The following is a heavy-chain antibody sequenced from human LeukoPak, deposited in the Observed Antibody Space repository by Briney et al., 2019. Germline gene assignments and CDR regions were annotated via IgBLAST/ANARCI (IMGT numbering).Heavy chain of an antibody. J-gene: IGHJ3*02. CDR1: GYSFTSYW. V-gene: IGHV5-51*01. Sequence: ESLKISCKGSGYSFTSYWIAWVRQMPGNGLEWMGIIYPADSDTRYSLSFQGQVTISADKSISTAYLQWSSLKASDTAIYYCARRGYSDAFDIWGQGTMVTVSS. CDR3: ARRGYSDAFDI. CDR2: IYPADSDT. D-gene: IGHD2-15*01.